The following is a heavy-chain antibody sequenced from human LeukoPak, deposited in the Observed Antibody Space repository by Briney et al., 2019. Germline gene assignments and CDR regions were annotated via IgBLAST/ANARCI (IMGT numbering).Heavy chain of an antibody. D-gene: IGHD5-12*01. CDR3: ARQKRGYSGYDSARFDP. V-gene: IGHV4-34*01. CDR1: GGSFSGYY. Sequence: SETLSLTCAVYGGSFSGYYWSWIRQPPGKGLEWIGEINHSGSTNYNPSLKSRVTISVDTSKNRFSLKPSSVTAADTAVYYCARQKRGYSGYDSARFDPWGQGTLVTVSS. CDR2: INHSGST. J-gene: IGHJ5*02.